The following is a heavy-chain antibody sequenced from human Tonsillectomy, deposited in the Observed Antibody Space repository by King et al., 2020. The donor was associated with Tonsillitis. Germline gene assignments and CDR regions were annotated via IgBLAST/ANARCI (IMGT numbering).Heavy chain of an antibody. Sequence: VQLVESGGGVVQPGRSLRLSCAASGFTFRSYGMHWVRQAPGKGLEWVAVISYDGSNKYYADSVKGRFTISRDNSKNTLYLQMNSLRAEDTALYYCANENDSRRAYFYYGMDVWGQGTTVTVSS. CDR3: ANENDSRRAYFYYGMDV. CDR2: ISYDGSNK. D-gene: IGHD3-22*01. J-gene: IGHJ6*02. CDR1: GFTFRSYG. V-gene: IGHV3-30*18.